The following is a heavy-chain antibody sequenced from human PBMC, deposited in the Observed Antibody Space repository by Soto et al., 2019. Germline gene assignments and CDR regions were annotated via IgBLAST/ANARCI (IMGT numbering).Heavy chain of an antibody. V-gene: IGHV2-70*01. CDR2: IDWDDDK. CDR3: ARTRNQLLSDV. J-gene: IGHJ6*02. Sequence: TLSLTCTVSGGSITSSSYYWSWIRQPPEKALEWLALIDWDDDKYYSTSLKTRLTISKDTSKNQVVLTMTNMDPVDTATYYCARTRNQLLSDVWGQGTTVTVSS. D-gene: IGHD2-2*01. CDR1: GGSITSSSYY.